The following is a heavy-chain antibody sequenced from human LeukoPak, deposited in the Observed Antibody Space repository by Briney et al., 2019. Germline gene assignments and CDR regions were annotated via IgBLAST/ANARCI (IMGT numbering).Heavy chain of an antibody. CDR3: AKDHYGSGSYIDY. V-gene: IGHV3-33*06. D-gene: IGHD3-10*01. Sequence: GGSLRLSCAASGFTFSSYGMHWVRQAPGKGLEWVAVIWYDGSNKYYADSVKSRFTISRDNSKNTLYLQMNSLRAEDTAVYYCAKDHYGSGSYIDYWGQGTLVTVSS. J-gene: IGHJ4*02. CDR1: GFTFSSYG. CDR2: IWYDGSNK.